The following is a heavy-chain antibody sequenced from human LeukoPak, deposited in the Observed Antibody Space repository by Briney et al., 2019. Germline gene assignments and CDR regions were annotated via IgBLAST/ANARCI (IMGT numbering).Heavy chain of an antibody. D-gene: IGHD1-26*01. CDR1: GFMFDDYA. CDR2: ISWDGDSP. Sequence: GGSLRLSCAASGFMFDDYAIHWVRQAPGKGLEWVSLISWDGDSPYYADSVKGRFIISRDNSNNSLYLQMNSLRTEDTALYYCAKVLEGATRRLYYYGIDVWGQGTTVIVSS. CDR3: AKVLEGATRRLYYYGIDV. V-gene: IGHV3-43D*03. J-gene: IGHJ6*02.